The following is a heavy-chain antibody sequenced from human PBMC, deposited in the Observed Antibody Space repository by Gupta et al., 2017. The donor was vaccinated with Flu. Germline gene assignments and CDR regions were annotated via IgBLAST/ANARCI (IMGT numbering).Heavy chain of an antibody. D-gene: IGHD3-16*01. J-gene: IGHJ4*02. CDR1: GAKLTELA. CDR2: VDPEHRET. V-gene: IGHV1-24*01. CDR3: ATDLGGRWAVAGLL. Sequence: QVQLGQSGAEVKKPGASVKVSCKVSGAKLTELAMHGVRHAPGKGLEWMGGVDPEHRETVYGEKFQGRVTMTEDTSTDTAYVELSSLKSEDTAVYYCATDLGGRWAVAGLLWGQGTLVTVSS.